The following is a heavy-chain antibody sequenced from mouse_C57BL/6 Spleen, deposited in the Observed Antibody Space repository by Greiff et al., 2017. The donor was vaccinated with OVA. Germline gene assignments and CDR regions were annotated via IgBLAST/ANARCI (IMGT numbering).Heavy chain of an antibody. CDR2: IRSKSNNYAT. CDR1: GFSFNTYA. Sequence: EVQVVESGGGLVQPKGSLKLSCAASGFSFNTYAMNWVRQAPGKGLEWVARIRSKSNNYATYYADSVKDRFTISRDDSESMLYLQMNNLKTEDTAMYYCVRNWDYFDYWGQGTTLTVSS. V-gene: IGHV10-1*01. CDR3: VRNWDYFDY. D-gene: IGHD4-1*01. J-gene: IGHJ2*01.